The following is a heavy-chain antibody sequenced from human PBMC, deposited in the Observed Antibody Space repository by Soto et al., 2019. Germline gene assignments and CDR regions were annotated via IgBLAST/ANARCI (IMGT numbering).Heavy chain of an antibody. J-gene: IGHJ3*01. Sequence: GGSLRLSCAASGGTVSSNYMSWVRQAPGKGLEWVSVIYSGGSTYYADSVKGRFTISRDNSKNTLYLQMNRLRAEDTAVYYCAREGSREFFEMFVSDFWGQGTMVIVSS. V-gene: IGHV3-66*01. CDR1: GGTVSSNY. CDR3: AREGSREFFEMFVSDF. D-gene: IGHD3-10*01. CDR2: IYSGGST.